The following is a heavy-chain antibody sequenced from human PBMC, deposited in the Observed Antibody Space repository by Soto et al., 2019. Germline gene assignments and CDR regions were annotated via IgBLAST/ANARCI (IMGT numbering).Heavy chain of an antibody. CDR1: GFTFSTYG. D-gene: IGHD1-1*01. CDR2: ISHDGSSK. J-gene: IGHJ4*02. V-gene: IGHV3-30*03. CDR3: VRKLLED. Sequence: GGSLRLSCAASGFTFSTYGMHWVRQAPGKGLEWVAIISHDGSSKFYTESVKGRFTISRDNSKNTLYLQMDSLRVEDTAMYYCVRKLLEDWGQGTLVTVSS.